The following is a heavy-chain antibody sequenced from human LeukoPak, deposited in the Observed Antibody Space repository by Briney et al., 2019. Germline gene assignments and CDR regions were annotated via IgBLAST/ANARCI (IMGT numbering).Heavy chain of an antibody. CDR3: TKDPLDY. V-gene: IGHV3-23*01. CDR1: GFTLSSYM. J-gene: IGHJ4*02. Sequence: GGSLRLSCVASGFTLSSYMMSWVRPAPGKGLEWVSAISGSAVGTFYSDSVRGRFTISRDSPKNTLYLQMNSLRVEDTAVYYCTKDPLDYWGQGTLVTVSS. CDR2: ISGSAVGT.